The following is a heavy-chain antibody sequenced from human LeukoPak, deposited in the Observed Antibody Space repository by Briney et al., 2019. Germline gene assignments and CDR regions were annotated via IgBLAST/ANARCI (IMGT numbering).Heavy chain of an antibody. J-gene: IGHJ3*02. Sequence: SVKVSCKASGGTFSSYAISWVRQAPGQGLEWMGGIIPIFGTANYAQKFQGRVTITADESASTAYMELSSLRSEDTAVYYCASHTPYYYDSSGYYPLLDAFDIWGQGTMVTVSS. CDR3: ASHTPYYYDSSGYYPLLDAFDI. CDR1: GGTFSSYA. V-gene: IGHV1-69*13. D-gene: IGHD3-22*01. CDR2: IIPIFGTA.